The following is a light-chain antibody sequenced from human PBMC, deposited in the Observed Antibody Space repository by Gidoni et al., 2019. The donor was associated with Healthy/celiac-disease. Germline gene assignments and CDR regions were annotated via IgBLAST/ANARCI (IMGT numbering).Light chain of an antibody. V-gene: IGKV3-15*01. CDR3: QQYNNWHPELT. CDR2: GAS. Sequence: ELVMTQSPATLSVSPGERATLSCRASQSVSSNLAWYQQKPGQAPRRLIYGASTRATGIPARLSGSGSWTELTLTISSLQSEDFAVYYCQQYNNWHPELTFGGGTKVEIK. J-gene: IGKJ4*01. CDR1: QSVSSN.